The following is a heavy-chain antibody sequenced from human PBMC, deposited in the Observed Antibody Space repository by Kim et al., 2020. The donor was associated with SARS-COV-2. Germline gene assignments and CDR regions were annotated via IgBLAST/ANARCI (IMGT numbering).Heavy chain of an antibody. CDR1: GDSISSLSFY. CDR2: IHYSGTP. CDR3: ARQESTYGWFDP. D-gene: IGHD2-2*01. Sequence: SETLSLICSVSGDSISSLSFYWGWIRQPPWKGLEWIANIHYSGTPYYNPSLKSRVTISIDTSKNRFSLKLSSVSAADTAVYYCARQESTYGWFDPWGQGTLVTVSS. V-gene: IGHV4-39*01. J-gene: IGHJ5*02.